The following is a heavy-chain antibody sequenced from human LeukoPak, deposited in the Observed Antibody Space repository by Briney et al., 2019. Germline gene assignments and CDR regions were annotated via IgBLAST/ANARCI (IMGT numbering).Heavy chain of an antibody. CDR3: ARGGSPSDH. CDR1: GFTFSSYW. D-gene: IGHD3-16*01. J-gene: IGHJ4*02. V-gene: IGHV3-74*01. Sequence: GGSLRLSCAASGFTFSSYWMHWVRQSPGKGLVWVSRIHLDGRTTNYADSVKGRFTVSRDNAKNILYLQMDSLRPADTAVYYCARGGSPSDHWGQGTLVTVSS. CDR2: IHLDGRTT.